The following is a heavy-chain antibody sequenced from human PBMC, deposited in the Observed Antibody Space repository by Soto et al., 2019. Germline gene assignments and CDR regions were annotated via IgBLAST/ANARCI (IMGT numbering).Heavy chain of an antibody. CDR2: IFYSGST. J-gene: IGHJ4*02. D-gene: IGHD2-21*02. V-gene: IGHV4-59*02. CDR3: ARVFPSYCGGDCAYFDS. CDR1: GGSVNSYY. Sequence: QVQLQESGPGLVRPSETLSLTCTVSGGSVNSYYWSWIRQTPGKGPEWIGYIFYSGSTNSNPSLKCRASMSVDMSKYQFSLRLSSLTAADTAVYYCARVFPSYCGGDCAYFDSWGQGILVTVSS.